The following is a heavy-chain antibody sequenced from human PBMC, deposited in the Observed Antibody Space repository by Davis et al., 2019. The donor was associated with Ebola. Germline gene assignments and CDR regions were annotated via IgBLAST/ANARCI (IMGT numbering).Heavy chain of an antibody. CDR2: IYPGDSDT. D-gene: IGHD4-17*01. J-gene: IGHJ6*02. V-gene: IGHV5-51*01. Sequence: GESLKISCKGSGYSFTSYWIGWVRQMPGKGLEWMGIIYPGDSDTRYSPSFQGQVTISADNSISTAYLQWSSLRASDAAMYYCARCLTTVTPYYGMDVWGQGTTVTVSS. CDR1: GYSFTSYW. CDR3: ARCLTTVTPYYGMDV.